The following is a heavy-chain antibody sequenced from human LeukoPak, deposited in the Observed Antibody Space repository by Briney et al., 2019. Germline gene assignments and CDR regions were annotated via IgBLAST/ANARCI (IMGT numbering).Heavy chain of an antibody. D-gene: IGHD3-3*01. CDR2: ISYDGSNK. CDR1: GFTFSSYA. CDR3: ARDRDDFWSGPPLGFDP. Sequence: GRSLRLSCAASGFTFSSYAMHWVRQAPGKGLEWVAVISYDGSNKYYADSVKGRFTISRDNSKNTLYLQMNGLRAEDTAVYYCARDRDDFWSGPPLGFDPWGQGTLVTVSS. V-gene: IGHV3-30*01. J-gene: IGHJ5*02.